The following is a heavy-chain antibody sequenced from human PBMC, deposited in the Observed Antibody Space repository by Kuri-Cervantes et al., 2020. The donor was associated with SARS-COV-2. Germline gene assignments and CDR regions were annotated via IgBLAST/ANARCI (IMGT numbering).Heavy chain of an antibody. D-gene: IGHD1-20*01. V-gene: IGHV3-21*01. Sequence: GESLKISCTASGFTFSSYSMNWVRQAPGKGLEWVSAISSTSTYINYVDSVKGRFTISRDDAKNSLYLQMNSLRAEDTAVYYCARGNNWNVYDPTYFDYWGQGTLVTVSS. CDR2: ISSTSTYI. CDR1: GFTFSSYS. CDR3: ARGNNWNVYDPTYFDY. J-gene: IGHJ4*02.